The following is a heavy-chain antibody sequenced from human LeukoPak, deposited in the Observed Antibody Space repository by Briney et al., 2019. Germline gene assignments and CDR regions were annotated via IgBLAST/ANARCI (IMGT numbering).Heavy chain of an antibody. D-gene: IGHD2-15*01. V-gene: IGHV1-3*01. CDR2: INAGNGNT. CDR3: AREGIVVVVAATQYYFDY. Sequence: ASVKVSCKASGYTFTSYAMHWVRQAPGQRLEWMGWINAGNGNTKYSQKFQGRVTITRDTSASTAYMELSGLRSEDTAVYYCAREGIVVVVAATQYYFDYWGQGTLVTVSS. J-gene: IGHJ4*02. CDR1: GYTFTSYA.